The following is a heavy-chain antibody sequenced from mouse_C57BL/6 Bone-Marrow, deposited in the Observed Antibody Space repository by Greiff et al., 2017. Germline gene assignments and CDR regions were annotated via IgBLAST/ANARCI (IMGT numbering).Heavy chain of an antibody. D-gene: IGHD1-1*01. J-gene: IGHJ2*01. CDR1: GYAFTNYL. V-gene: IGHV1-54*01. CDR2: INPGSGGT. CDR3: ARGGYGSFYW. Sequence: QVQLQQSGAELVRPGTSVRVSCKASGYAFTNYLIDWIKQRPGQGLEWIGVINPGSGGTNYNEKFKGKATLTADKSSSTAYLQLSSLTSDDSAVYFCARGGYGSFYWWSQGTTLTVSS.